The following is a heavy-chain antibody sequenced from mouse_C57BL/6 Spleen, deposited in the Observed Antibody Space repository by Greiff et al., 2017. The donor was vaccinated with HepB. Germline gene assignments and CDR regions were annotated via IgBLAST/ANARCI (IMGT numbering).Heavy chain of an antibody. CDR1: GYTFTDYY. J-gene: IGHJ2*01. CDR3: ARNYGSSDY. D-gene: IGHD1-1*01. Sequence: VQLQQSGPELVKPGASVKISCKASGYTFTDYYMNWVKQSHGKSLEWIGDINPNNGGTSYNQKFKGKATLTVDKSSSTAYMELRSLTSEDSAVYYCARNYGSSDYCGQGTTLTVSS. V-gene: IGHV1-26*01. CDR2: INPNNGGT.